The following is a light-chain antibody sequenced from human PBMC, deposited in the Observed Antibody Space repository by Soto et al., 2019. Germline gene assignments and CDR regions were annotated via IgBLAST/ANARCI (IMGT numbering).Light chain of an antibody. CDR3: QQYHNWPPQYT. J-gene: IGKJ2*01. Sequence: EIVMTQSPASLSVPPGDVATLSCRASQSVASNVAWYQQRPGQGPRLLIHGASTRAVGVSARFSGSGSGTDFTLTISSLQSEDFAVYYCQQYHNWPPQYTFGQGTKLQIK. CDR2: GAS. V-gene: IGKV3-15*01. CDR1: QSVASN.